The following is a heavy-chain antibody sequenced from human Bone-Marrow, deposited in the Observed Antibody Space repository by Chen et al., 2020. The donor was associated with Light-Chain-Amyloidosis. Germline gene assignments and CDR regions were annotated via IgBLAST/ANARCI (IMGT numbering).Heavy chain of an antibody. J-gene: IGHJ4*02. CDR3: ARRRDGYNFDY. CDR2: IYPDDSDA. D-gene: IGHD5-12*01. Sequence: EVQLEQSGPEVKKPGESLKFSCKGSGYTFPNYWIGWVRRIPGKGLEWMGVIYPDDSDARYSPSSEVQVTISADNSITTAYLQWRCLKASDPAMYYCARRRDGYNFDYLGQGTLVTVSS. V-gene: IGHV5-51*01. CDR1: GYTFPNYW.